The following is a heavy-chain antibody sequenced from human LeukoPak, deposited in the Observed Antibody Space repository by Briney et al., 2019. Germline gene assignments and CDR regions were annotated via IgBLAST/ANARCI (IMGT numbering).Heavy chain of an antibody. J-gene: IGHJ4*02. CDR3: AKGRIAESIVTQPLGY. CDR2: ISASGDGT. CDR1: GFTFSNYA. Sequence: GGSLRLSCAASGFTFSNYAMTWVRQAPGKGLEWVSVISASGDGTYYAESVKGRFTISRDNSKNTLYLQMNSLRAEDTAVYYCAKGRIAESIVTQPLGYWGQGTLVTVSS. V-gene: IGHV3-23*01. D-gene: IGHD3-16*02.